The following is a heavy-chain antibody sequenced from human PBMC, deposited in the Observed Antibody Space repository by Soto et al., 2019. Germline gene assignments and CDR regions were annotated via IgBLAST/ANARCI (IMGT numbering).Heavy chain of an antibody. J-gene: IGHJ6*02. Sequence: QVQLVQSGAEVKKPGSSVKVSCKASGGTFSSYAISWVRQAPGQGLEWMGGIIPIFGTANYAQKFQGRVTITADKSTSPAYMEMSSLRSEDTAVYYCARARSYSSGWMIETESYYYYGMDVWGQGTTVTVSS. CDR1: GGTFSSYA. D-gene: IGHD6-19*01. CDR2: IIPIFGTA. V-gene: IGHV1-69*06. CDR3: ARARSYSSGWMIETESYYYYGMDV.